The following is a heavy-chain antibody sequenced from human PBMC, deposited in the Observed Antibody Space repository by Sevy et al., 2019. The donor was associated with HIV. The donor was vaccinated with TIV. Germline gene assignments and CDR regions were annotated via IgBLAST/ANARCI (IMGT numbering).Heavy chain of an antibody. Sequence: SETLSLTCTVSGGSVSSGSYYWSWIRQPPGKGLEWIGYIYYSGSTNYKPSLKSRVTISVDTSKNKFSLKLSSVTAADTAVYYCARVMRSYDYVWGRNIRAQAFDIWGQGTMVTVSS. V-gene: IGHV4-61*01. J-gene: IGHJ3*02. CDR1: GGSVSSGSYY. CDR2: IYYSGST. CDR3: ARVMRSYDYVWGRNIRAQAFDI. D-gene: IGHD3-16*01.